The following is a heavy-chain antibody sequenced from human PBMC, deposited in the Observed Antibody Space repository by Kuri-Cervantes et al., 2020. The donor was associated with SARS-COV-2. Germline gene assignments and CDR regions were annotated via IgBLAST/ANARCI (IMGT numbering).Heavy chain of an antibody. CDR3: ARGGYDYVWGSYRYGMDV. Sequence: LRLSCTVSGGPISSGGYYWSWIRQHPGKGLEWIGYIYYSGSTYYNPSLKSRVTISVDTSKNQFSLKLSSVTAADTAVYYCARGGYDYVWGSYRYGMDVWGQGTTVTVSS. D-gene: IGHD3-16*02. V-gene: IGHV4-31*02. CDR1: GGPISSGGYY. CDR2: IYYSGST. J-gene: IGHJ6*02.